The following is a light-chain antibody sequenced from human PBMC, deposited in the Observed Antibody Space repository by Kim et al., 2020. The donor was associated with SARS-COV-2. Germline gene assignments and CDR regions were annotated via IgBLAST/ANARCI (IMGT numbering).Light chain of an antibody. Sequence: SPGERVPRSCGVRPGVGGTWLCWYQQNPGQAPRLRIFGSSTRATGIPDRFIGSGSGTGFTLTISRLEPEDFAVYYCQQYGDFRWTFGQGTKVDIK. CDR2: GSS. CDR3: QQYGDFRWT. CDR1: PGVGGTW. J-gene: IGKJ1*01. V-gene: IGKV3-20*01.